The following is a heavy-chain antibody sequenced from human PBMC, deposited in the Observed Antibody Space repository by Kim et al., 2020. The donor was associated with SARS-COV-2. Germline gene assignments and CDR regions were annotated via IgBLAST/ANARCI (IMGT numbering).Heavy chain of an antibody. V-gene: IGHV3-53*01. CDR1: GFSVSSYY. Sequence: GGSLRLSCTASGFSVSSYYMSWVRQAPGKGLEWVSVMYADGRAYYVESVKGRFTVSRDSSQNTLDLQMSSLRADDTGIHYCARDPFQGYGFWGQGTLVTVSS. CDR2: MYADGRA. CDR3: ARDPFQGYGF. D-gene: IGHD3-16*01. J-gene: IGHJ1*01.